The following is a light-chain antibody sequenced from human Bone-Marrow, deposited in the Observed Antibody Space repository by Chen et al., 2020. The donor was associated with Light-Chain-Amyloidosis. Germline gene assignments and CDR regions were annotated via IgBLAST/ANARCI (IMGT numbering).Light chain of an antibody. V-gene: IGKV4-1*01. Sequence: DIVMTQSPDSLAVSLGERATINCKSSQTVLDSSRNKHSLTWYQQKAGQPPKLLIYWASTRESGVPDRGRGSGSGTDYTLTNGSMRAEDGAVDYGQKYDATPWTVGQGTKVEIK. CDR2: WAS. CDR3: QKYDATPWT. CDR1: QTVLDSSRNKHS. J-gene: IGKJ1*01.